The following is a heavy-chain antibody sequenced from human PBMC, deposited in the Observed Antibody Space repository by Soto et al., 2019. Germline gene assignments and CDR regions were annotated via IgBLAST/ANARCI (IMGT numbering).Heavy chain of an antibody. CDR3: ARSSPPLMYSGRYLDY. CDR2: IIPIFGTA. V-gene: IGHV1-69*12. Sequence: QVQLVQSGAEVKKPGSSVKVSCKASGGTFSSYAISWVRQAPGQGLEWMGGIIPIFGTANYAQKFQGRVKITADESRSTAYRELSSLRSEDTAVYYCARSSPPLMYSGRYLDYWGQGTLVTVS. D-gene: IGHD1-26*01. CDR1: GGTFSSYA. J-gene: IGHJ4*02.